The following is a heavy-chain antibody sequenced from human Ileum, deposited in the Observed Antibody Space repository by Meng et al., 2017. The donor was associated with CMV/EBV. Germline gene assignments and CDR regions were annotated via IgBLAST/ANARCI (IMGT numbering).Heavy chain of an antibody. J-gene: IGHJ4*02. CDR2: IGYDGVFK. V-gene: IGHV3-30*04. D-gene: IGHD1-26*01. Sequence: SVFTFNNYPIPWIRQAPGKGLEWVAVIGYDGVFKFHADPVKGRFTISRDDSKNTLYLQMDSLRVEDTAVYYCARDPRIGSPDYFDHWGQGVLVTVSS. CDR3: ARDPRIGSPDYFDH. CDR1: VFTFNNYP.